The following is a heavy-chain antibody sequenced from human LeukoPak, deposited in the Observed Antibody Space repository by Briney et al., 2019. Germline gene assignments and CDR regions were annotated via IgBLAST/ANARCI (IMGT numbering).Heavy chain of an antibody. CDR1: GGSFSGYY. CDR2: INHSGST. V-gene: IGHV4-34*01. Sequence: PSETLSLTCAVYGGSFSGYYWSWIRQPPGKGLEWIGEINHSGSTNYNPSLKSRVTISVDTSKNQFSLKLSPVTAADTAVYYCARGSRGYLTTFDLWGRGTLVTVSS. CDR3: ARGSRGYLTTFDL. D-gene: IGHD5-18*01. J-gene: IGHJ2*01.